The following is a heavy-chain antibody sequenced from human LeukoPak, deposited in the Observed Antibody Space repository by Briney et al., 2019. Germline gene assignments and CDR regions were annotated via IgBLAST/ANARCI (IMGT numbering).Heavy chain of an antibody. D-gene: IGHD5-12*01. V-gene: IGHV3-20*04. J-gene: IGHJ4*02. CDR1: GFTFDDYG. CDR3: ASESGYAPREY. CDR2: IDWNGGST. Sequence: GGSLRLSCAASGFTFDDYGMSWVRQGPGKGLEWVSGIDWNGGSTRYADSVKGRFTISRDNAKNSLYLQMNSLRAEDTALYYCASESGYAPREYWGQGTLVTVSS.